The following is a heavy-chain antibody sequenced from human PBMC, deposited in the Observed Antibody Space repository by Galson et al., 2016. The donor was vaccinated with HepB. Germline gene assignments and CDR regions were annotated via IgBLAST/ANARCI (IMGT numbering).Heavy chain of an antibody. CDR1: GLTFSSYD. D-gene: IGHD3-22*01. CDR3: ARGLPYYYDSSGYYPYFDS. Sequence: SLRLSCAASGLTFSSYDMHWVRQVTGKGLEWVSGIGTAGDTYYIDSVKGRFTISRENAKNSLYLQMNNLRAGDTAVYYCARGLPYYYDSSGYYPYFDSWGQGTLVTVTS. V-gene: IGHV3-13*04. J-gene: IGHJ4*02. CDR2: IGTAGDT.